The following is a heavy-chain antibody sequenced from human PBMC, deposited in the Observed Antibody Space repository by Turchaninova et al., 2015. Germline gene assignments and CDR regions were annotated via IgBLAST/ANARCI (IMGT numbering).Heavy chain of an antibody. Sequence: LSLTCVVSSNPIISDYYGGWVRQPPGKGLEGIRSIHHSGSTYYNPSLKSRVTISVDTSKNQFSLKVRFVIAADTAVYYCTTSRDLYNWFDPWGQGTLVTVSS. V-gene: IGHV4-38-2*01. CDR3: TTSRDLYNWFDP. CDR2: IHHSGST. D-gene: IGHD2-2*01. J-gene: IGHJ5*02. CDR1: SNPIISDYY.